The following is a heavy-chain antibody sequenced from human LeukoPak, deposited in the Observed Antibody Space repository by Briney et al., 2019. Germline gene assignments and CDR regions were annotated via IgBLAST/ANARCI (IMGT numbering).Heavy chain of an antibody. Sequence: PGGSLRLSCAASGFTFSSYWMSWVRQPPGKGLEWIGEVYHSGSTNYNPSLKSRVTISVDRSKNLFSLELTSVTAADTAMYYCASARWDSWGQGTLVTVSS. CDR1: GFTFSSYW. CDR2: VYHSGST. D-gene: IGHD5-24*01. CDR3: ASARWDS. V-gene: IGHV4-4*02. J-gene: IGHJ4*02.